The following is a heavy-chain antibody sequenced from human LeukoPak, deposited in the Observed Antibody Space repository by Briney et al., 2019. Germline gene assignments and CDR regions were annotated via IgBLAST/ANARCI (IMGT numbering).Heavy chain of an antibody. D-gene: IGHD4-11*01. CDR2: IIPIFGTA. CDR1: GGTFSSYA. Sequence: ASVKVSCKASGGTFSSYAISWVRQAPGQGLEWMGGIIPIFGTANYAQKFQGRVTITADESTSTAYMGLSSLRSEDTAVYYCAIDRTVTNTDWFDPWGQGTLVTVSS. V-gene: IGHV1-69*01. CDR3: AIDRTVTNTDWFDP. J-gene: IGHJ5*02.